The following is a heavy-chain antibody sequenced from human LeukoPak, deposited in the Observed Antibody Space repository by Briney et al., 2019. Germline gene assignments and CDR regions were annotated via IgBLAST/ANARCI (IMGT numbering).Heavy chain of an antibody. V-gene: IGHV4-34*01. CDR3: ASRRLGYCSGGSCYMFLFDY. J-gene: IGHJ4*02. D-gene: IGHD2-15*01. CDR2: INHSGST. Sequence: PSETLSLTCAVYGGSFSGYFWSWLRQPPGKGLEWIGEINHSGSTNYNPSLKSRVTISVDTSKNQFSLKLSSGTAADTVVYYCASRRLGYCSGGSCYMFLFDYWGQGTLVTVSS. CDR1: GGSFSGYF.